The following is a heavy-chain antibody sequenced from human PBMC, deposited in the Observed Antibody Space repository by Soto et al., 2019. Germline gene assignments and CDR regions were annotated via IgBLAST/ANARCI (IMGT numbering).Heavy chain of an antibody. V-gene: IGHV3-11*05. CDR2: ISMSGSYK. D-gene: IGHD6-13*01. CDR1: DFSLSGFY. Sequence: GGSLRLSCVGSDFSLSGFYMSWVRQAPGKGLEWLSFISMSGSYKTYAASVEGRFTISRDNVKNILYLQMNSLRAEDTAVYYCAKDLVTAQLGKSYYYYYGMDVWGQGTTVTVSS. J-gene: IGHJ6*02. CDR3: AKDLVTAQLGKSYYYYYGMDV.